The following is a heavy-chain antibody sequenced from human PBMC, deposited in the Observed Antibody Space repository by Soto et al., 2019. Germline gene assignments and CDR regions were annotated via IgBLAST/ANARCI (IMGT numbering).Heavy chain of an antibody. V-gene: IGHV3-30*03. J-gene: IGHJ2*01. Sequence: FGITWVRQAPGKGLEWVAVISYDGKQTYYADSVKGRFTISKDKSKRTLFLQMNSLRVDDTAVYYCARDGWGSNWYFDLWGRGTLVTVSS. D-gene: IGHD3-16*01. CDR3: ARDGWGSNWYFDL. CDR2: ISYDGKQT. CDR1: FG.